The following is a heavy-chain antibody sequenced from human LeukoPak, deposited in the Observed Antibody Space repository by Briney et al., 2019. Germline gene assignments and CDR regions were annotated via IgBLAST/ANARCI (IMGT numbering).Heavy chain of an antibody. CDR3: ARGGGLDV. D-gene: IGHD3-16*01. CDR1: GFTFSSYW. Sequence: GGSLRLSCAASGFTFSSYWMNWARQAPGKGLEWAASINHNGNVNYYVDSVKGRFTISRDNAKNSLYLQMSNLRAEDTAVYFCARGGGLDVWGQGATVTVSS. V-gene: IGHV3-7*03. J-gene: IGHJ6*02. CDR2: INHNGNVN.